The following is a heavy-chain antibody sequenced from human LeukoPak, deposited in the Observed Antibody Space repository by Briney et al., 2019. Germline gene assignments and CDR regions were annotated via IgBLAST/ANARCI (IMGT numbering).Heavy chain of an antibody. D-gene: IGHD1-26*01. V-gene: IGHV3-33*01. J-gene: IGHJ4*02. CDR3: ARVFSGSYYGAPDY. CDR2: IWYDGSNK. CDR1: GFTFSSYG. Sequence: GGSLRLSCAASGFTFSSYGMHWVRQAPGKGLEWGAVIWYDGSNKYYADSVKGRFTISRDNSKNTLYLQMNSLRAEDTAVYYCARVFSGSYYGAPDYWGQGTLVTVSS.